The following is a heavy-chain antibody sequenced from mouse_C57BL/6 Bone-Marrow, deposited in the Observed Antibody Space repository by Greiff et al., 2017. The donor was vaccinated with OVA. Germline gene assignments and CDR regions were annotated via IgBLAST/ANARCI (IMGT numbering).Heavy chain of an antibody. CDR1: GFNIKDDY. CDR2: LDPENGDT. Sequence: VQLQQSGAELVRPGASVKLSCTASGFNIKDDYMHWVKQRPEQGLEWIGWLDPENGDTEYASKFQGKATITADTSSNTAYLQLSSLTSEDTAGYYCTSYGNFDDWGQGTTLTVSA. J-gene: IGHJ2*01. V-gene: IGHV14-4*01. D-gene: IGHD2-1*01. CDR3: TSYGNFDD.